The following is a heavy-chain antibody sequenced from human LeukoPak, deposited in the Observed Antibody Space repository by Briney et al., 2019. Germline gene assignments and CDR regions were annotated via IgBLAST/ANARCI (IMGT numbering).Heavy chain of an antibody. V-gene: IGHV4-34*01. CDR3: ARGLTRGSSRGVIGDY. CDR1: GGSFSGYY. D-gene: IGHD1-26*01. Sequence: SETLSLTCAVYGGSFSGYYWSWIRPPPGKGLEWIGEINHSGSTNYNPSLKSRVTISVDTSKNQFSLKLSSVTAADTAVYYCARGLTRGSSRGVIGDYWGQGTLVTVSS. J-gene: IGHJ4*02. CDR2: INHSGST.